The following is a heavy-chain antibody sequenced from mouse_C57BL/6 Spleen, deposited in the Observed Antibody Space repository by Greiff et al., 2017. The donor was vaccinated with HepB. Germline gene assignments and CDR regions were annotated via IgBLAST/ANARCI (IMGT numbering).Heavy chain of an antibody. D-gene: IGHD3-3*01. CDR3: ARQGLGGNFDY. CDR1: GFTFSSYT. V-gene: IGHV5-9*01. Sequence: DVKLVESGGGLVKPGGSLKLSCAASGFTFSSYTMSWVRQTPEKRLEWVATISGGGGNTYYPDSVKGRFTISRDNAKNTLYLQMSSLRSEDTALYYCARQGLGGNFDYWGQGTTLTVSS. J-gene: IGHJ2*01. CDR2: ISGGGGNT.